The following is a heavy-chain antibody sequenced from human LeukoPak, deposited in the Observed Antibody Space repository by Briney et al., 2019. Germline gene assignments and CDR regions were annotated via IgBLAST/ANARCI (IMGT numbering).Heavy chain of an antibody. J-gene: IGHJ4*02. CDR1: GGSFSGYY. V-gene: IGHV4-30-2*01. D-gene: IGHD3-10*01. CDR2: IYHSGST. Sequence: SETLSLTCAVYGGSFSGYYWSWIRQPPGKGLEWIGYIYHSGSTYYNPFLKSRVTISVDGSKNQFSLKLSSVTAADTAVYYCARQDYGDLSMVRGVMDHWGQGTLVTVSS. CDR3: ARQDYGDLSMVRGVMDH.